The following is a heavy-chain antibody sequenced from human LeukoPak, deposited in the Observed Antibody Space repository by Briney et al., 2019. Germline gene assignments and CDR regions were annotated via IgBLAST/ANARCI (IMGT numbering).Heavy chain of an antibody. CDR1: GFTFSSYS. CDR2: ISSSSSYI. Sequence: PGGSLRLSCAASGFTFSSYSMNWVRQAPGKGLEWVSSISSSSSYIYYADSVKGRFTISRDNAKNSLYLQMNSLRAEDTAVYYCARTRAPGLSVAGGFDYWGQGTLVTVPS. V-gene: IGHV3-21*01. D-gene: IGHD6-19*01. J-gene: IGHJ4*02. CDR3: ARTRAPGLSVAGGFDY.